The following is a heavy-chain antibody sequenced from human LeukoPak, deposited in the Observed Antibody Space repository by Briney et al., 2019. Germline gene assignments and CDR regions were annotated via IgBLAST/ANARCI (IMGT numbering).Heavy chain of an antibody. CDR1: GGSISSYY. Sequence: PSETLSLTCTVSGGSISSYYWSWLRQPPGKGLEWIGYIYYSGSTNYNPSLESRVTISLKQSKNQFSLKLSSVTAADTAVYYCARSFAGGSGYSYFDYWGQGILVTVSS. V-gene: IGHV4-59*08. CDR3: ARSFAGGSGYSYFDY. J-gene: IGHJ4*02. CDR2: IYYSGST. D-gene: IGHD3-3*01.